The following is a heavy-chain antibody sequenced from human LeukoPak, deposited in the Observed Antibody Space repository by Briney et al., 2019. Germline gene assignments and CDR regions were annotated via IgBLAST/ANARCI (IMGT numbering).Heavy chain of an antibody. CDR2: MSPKRGDT. J-gene: IGHJ3*02. Sequence: ASVKVSCKASGYNFRSYDINWVRQATGQGLEWMGLMSPKRGDTGYAQTFQGRITMTRDPSINTAYMELNSLTSEDTAVYYCARTNLADCGGECETDAFDIWGHGTMVTVSS. CDR3: ARTNLADCGGECETDAFDI. V-gene: IGHV1-8*01. CDR1: GYNFRSYD. D-gene: IGHD2-21*01.